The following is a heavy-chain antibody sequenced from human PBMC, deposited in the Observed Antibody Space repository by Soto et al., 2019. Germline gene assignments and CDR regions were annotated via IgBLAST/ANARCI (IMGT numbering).Heavy chain of an antibody. V-gene: IGHV3-23*01. CDR3: TRGTVAGITGLDY. J-gene: IGHJ4*02. CDR2: ISVSDAFI. Sequence: GQSLKISCAASGFNVGAFAVSWVRQAPGKGLEWVSGISVSDAFIYYADSVRGRFSISRDASENILYLQMNSLRVDDTATYYCTRGTVAGITGLDYWGPGTSVTVSS. CDR1: GFNVGAFA. D-gene: IGHD1-20*01.